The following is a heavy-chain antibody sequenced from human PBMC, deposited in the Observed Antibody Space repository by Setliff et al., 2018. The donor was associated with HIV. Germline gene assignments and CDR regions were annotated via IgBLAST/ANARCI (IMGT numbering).Heavy chain of an antibody. V-gene: IGHV1-8*02. D-gene: IGHD6-19*01. CDR3: ARVLRGSSGWYGYYYMDA. CDR2: MNPNSGNT. CDR1: GYTFTSSD. J-gene: IGHJ6*03. Sequence: ASVKVSCKASGYTFTSSDINWVRQATGQGLEWMGWMNPNSGNTGYAQKFQGRVTMTRNTSISTAYMELSSLRSEDTAMYYCARVLRGSSGWYGYYYMDAWGKGTTVTVSS.